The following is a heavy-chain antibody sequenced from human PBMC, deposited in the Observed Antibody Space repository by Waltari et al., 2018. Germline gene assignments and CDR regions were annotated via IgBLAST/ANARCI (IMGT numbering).Heavy chain of an antibody. J-gene: IGHJ4*02. CDR2: IDYRGRT. CDR3: ARDLGCYDLSGY. V-gene: IGHV4-39*07. CDR1: GGSISSSSYY. Sequence: QLQLQESGPGLVKPSETLSLTCTVSGGSISSSSYYWGGIRQPPGKGREWIGCIDYRGRTYSNPSLKSRVTISVDTSKNQFSLKLISLSAPDTAVYYCARDLGCYDLSGYWGQGTLVTVSS. D-gene: IGHD5-12*01.